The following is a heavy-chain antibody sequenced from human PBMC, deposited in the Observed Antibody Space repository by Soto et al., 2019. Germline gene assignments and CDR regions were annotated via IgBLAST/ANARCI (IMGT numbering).Heavy chain of an antibody. J-gene: IGHJ4*02. CDR3: ARWGTTGGLDV. D-gene: IGHD3-16*01. CDR2: TSYDGSNK. Sequence: QVQLVESGGGVVQPGASLRLSCVGSGFTFRSYVIHWVRQAPGKGLEWVALTSYDGSNKYYDDSVKARFTISRDNSRSTVDLHMDSLRLEDTAIYYCARWGTTGGLDVWGQGTLVSVSS. CDR1: GFTFRSYV. V-gene: IGHV3-30*19.